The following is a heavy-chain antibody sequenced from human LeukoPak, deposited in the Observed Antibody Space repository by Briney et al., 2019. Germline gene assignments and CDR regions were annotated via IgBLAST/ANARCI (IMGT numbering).Heavy chain of an antibody. Sequence: SETLSLTCTVSGDSINNYHWSWIRQPPGKGLEWIGYINYIGSTNYNPSLKSRVSISVDTSKNQFSLKLTSVTAADTAVYYCARDDSSGYYPDAFDIWGQGTMVTVSS. D-gene: IGHD3-22*01. J-gene: IGHJ3*02. V-gene: IGHV4-59*01. CDR3: ARDDSSGYYPDAFDI. CDR2: INYIGST. CDR1: GDSINNYH.